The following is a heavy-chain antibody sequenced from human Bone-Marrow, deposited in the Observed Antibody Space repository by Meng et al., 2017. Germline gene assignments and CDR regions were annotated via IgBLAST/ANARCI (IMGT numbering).Heavy chain of an antibody. V-gene: IGHV4-31*01. D-gene: IGHD1-14*01. J-gene: IGHJ4*02. Sequence: QVQLQESGPGLVKPSQTLSLTCTVSGGSISSGGYYWSWSRQHPGKGLEWIGYIYYSGSTYYNPSLKSLVTISVDTSKNQFSLKLSSVTAADTAVYYCAREASPEYYFDYWGQGTLVTVSS. CDR3: AREASPEYYFDY. CDR1: GGSISSGGYY. CDR2: IYYSGST.